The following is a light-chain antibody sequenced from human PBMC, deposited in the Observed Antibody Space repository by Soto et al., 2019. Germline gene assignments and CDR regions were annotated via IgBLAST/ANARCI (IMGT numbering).Light chain of an antibody. CDR2: WAS. Sequence: DIVMTQSPDSLAVSLGERATINCKSSKSVLYSSNDKNYLAGYQQKPGQPPKLLIYWASTRESGVPDRFSGSGSGTDFTLTISSLQAEDVAVYYCQQYYSTPWTFGQGTKVDI. CDR1: KSVLYSSNDKNY. CDR3: QQYYSTPWT. J-gene: IGKJ1*01. V-gene: IGKV4-1*01.